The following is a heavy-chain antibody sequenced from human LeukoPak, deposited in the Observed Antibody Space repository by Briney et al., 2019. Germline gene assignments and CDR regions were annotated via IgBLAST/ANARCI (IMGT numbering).Heavy chain of an antibody. D-gene: IGHD1-26*01. Sequence: KSGPTLVKPTQTLTLTCTFSDFSLTTFGMHIHWIRQPPGKALEWLALIYWDDDKRYSPSLKSRLTISKDTSKNQVVLTLTNMDPVDTATYYCAHSHLGEPQSDYWGQGTLVTVSS. V-gene: IGHV2-5*08. J-gene: IGHJ4*02. CDR2: IYWDDDK. CDR3: AHSHLGEPQSDY. CDR1: DFSLTTFGMH.